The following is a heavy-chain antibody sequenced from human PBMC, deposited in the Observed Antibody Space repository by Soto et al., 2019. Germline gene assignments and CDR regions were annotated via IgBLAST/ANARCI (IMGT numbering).Heavy chain of an antibody. CDR1: GDSISSYF. CDR3: ARGSEAWFDP. CDR2: VYSTEIT. J-gene: IGHJ5*02. Sequence: ETLSLTCTVSGDSISSYFWSWIRQPPGKGLEWIGYVYSTEITNYNPSLKSRVAMSIDTSKNQFSLKVRSVTAADTAVYYCARGSEAWFDPWGQGTLVTVSS. V-gene: IGHV4-59*01.